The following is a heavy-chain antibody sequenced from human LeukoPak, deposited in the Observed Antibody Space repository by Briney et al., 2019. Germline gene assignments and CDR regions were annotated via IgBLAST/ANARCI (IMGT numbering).Heavy chain of an antibody. V-gene: IGHV3-23*01. Sequence: GGSLRLSCAPSGFTFYSYAMTRVPHAPEKGLEWFSVIETGGAFTKYGDPVKGRFTISRDNSKNTLYVQMNSLRAEDTAVYYCAKVPAAPGYYYYGMDVWGQGTTVTVSS. CDR2: IETGGAFT. CDR3: AKVPAAPGYYYYGMDV. CDR1: GFTFYSYA. D-gene: IGHD2-2*01. J-gene: IGHJ6*02.